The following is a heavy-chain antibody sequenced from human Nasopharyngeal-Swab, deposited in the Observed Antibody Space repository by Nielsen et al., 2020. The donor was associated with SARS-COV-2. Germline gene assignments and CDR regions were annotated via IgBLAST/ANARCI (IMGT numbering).Heavy chain of an antibody. CDR2: IYYSGST. D-gene: IGHD3-3*01. CDR3: ARAGVGIFGVVTAFAY. CDR1: GGSISSDY. V-gene: IGHV4-59*12. J-gene: IGHJ4*02. Sequence: SETLSLTCTVSGGSISSDYWSWIRQRPAKGLEWIGYIYYSGSTYYNPSLKSRVTISLDTAKNQFSLKLSSVTAADTAVYYCARAGVGIFGVVTAFAYWGQGTLVTVSS.